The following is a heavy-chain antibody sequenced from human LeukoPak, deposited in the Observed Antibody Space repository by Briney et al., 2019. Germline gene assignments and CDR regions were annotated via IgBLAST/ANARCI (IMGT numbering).Heavy chain of an antibody. CDR3: ARHSLSRQHIVVVTAVHWYFDL. J-gene: IGHJ2*01. D-gene: IGHD2-21*02. Sequence: ASVKVSCKASGYTLTGYHIHWVRPAPGQGLEWMGRITPNSGDTSYAQNFQDRVTMTRDTSINTAYMELSRLRSDDTAVYYCARHSLSRQHIVVVTAVHWYFDLWGRGTLVTVSS. V-gene: IGHV1-2*02. CDR1: GYTLTGYH. CDR2: ITPNSGDT.